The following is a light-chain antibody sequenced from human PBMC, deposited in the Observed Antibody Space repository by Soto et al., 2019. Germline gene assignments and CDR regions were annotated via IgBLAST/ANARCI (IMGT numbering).Light chain of an antibody. CDR1: QSIGSS. Sequence: DIQMTQSPSTLSASVGDRVTITCRASQSIGSSLAWYQQKPGKAPNLLIYKAFSLESGVPSRFSGRGSGAEFTLTISSLQPDDFAPYDCQQYSLYPWTFGQGTKVESK. CDR2: KAF. V-gene: IGKV1-5*03. CDR3: QQYSLYPWT. J-gene: IGKJ1*01.